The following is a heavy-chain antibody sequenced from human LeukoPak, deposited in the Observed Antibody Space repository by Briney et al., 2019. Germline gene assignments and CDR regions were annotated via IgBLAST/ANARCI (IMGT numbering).Heavy chain of an antibody. Sequence: SVKVSCKASGGTFSSYAISWVRQAPGQGLEWMGGIIPIFGTANYAQKFQGRVTITPDESTSTAYMELSSLRSEDTAVYYCASGYYYGSGSSDYWGQGTLVTVSS. CDR2: IIPIFGTA. V-gene: IGHV1-69*01. D-gene: IGHD3-10*01. CDR1: GGTFSSYA. J-gene: IGHJ4*02. CDR3: ASGYYYGSGSSDY.